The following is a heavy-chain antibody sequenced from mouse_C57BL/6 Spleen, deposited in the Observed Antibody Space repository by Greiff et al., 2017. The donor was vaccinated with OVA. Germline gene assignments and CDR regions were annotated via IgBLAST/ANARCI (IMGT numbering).Heavy chain of an antibody. CDR3: ARHRGVVASYYCDY. J-gene: IGHJ2*01. CDR1: GFTFSSYT. V-gene: IGHV5-9*01. CDR2: ISGGGGNT. Sequence: EVQGVESGGGLVKPGGSLKLSCAASGFTFSSYTMSWVRQTPEKRLEWVATISGGGGNTYYPDSVKGRFTISRDNAKNTLYLQMSSLRSEDTALYYCARHRGVVASYYCDYWGQGTTLTVSS. D-gene: IGHD1-1*01.